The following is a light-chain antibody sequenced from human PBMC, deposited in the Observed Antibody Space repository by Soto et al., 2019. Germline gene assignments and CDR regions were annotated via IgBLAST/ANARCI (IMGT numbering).Light chain of an antibody. V-gene: IGKV3-20*01. J-gene: IGKJ5*01. CDR2: ASS. CDR1: QSRGSNF. CDR3: QLYGISPH. Sequence: EILLTQSPGTLSLSPGERATLSCKTSQSRGSNFLAWYQHKPGKAPRLLIYASSNRATGIPDRLSGSASGTDFTLTIKRLEPEDFAVYYCQLYGISPHFGQGTRLEIK.